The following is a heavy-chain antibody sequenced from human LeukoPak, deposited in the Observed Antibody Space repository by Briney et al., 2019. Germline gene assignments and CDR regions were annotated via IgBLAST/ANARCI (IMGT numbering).Heavy chain of an antibody. CDR1: GFIFDNYA. J-gene: IGHJ4*02. V-gene: IGHV3-43*02. CDR3: ARESETSGWYDY. Sequence: GGSLRLSCAAPGFIFDNYAIHWVRQAPGKGLEWVSLISGDGGSTFYADSVRGRFTISRDNTRKSLSLQMNSLRSEDTALYYCARESETSGWYDYWGQGTLVTVSS. CDR2: ISGDGGST. D-gene: IGHD6-19*01.